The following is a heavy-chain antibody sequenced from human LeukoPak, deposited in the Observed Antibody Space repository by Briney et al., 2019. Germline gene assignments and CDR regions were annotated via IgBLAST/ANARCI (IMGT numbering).Heavy chain of an antibody. CDR3: ARDPPLRYFDWGGDY. J-gene: IGHJ4*02. V-gene: IGHV1-18*01. D-gene: IGHD3-9*01. Sequence: ASVKVSCKASGYTFTSYGISWVRQAPGQGLEWMGWISAYHGNTNYAQKLQGRVTMTTDTSTSTAYMELRSLRSDDTAVYYCARDPPLRYFDWGGDYWGQGTLVTVSS. CDR1: GYTFTSYG. CDR2: ISAYHGNT.